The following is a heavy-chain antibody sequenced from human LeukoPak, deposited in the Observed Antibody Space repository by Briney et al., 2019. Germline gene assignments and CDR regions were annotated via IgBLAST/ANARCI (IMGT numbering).Heavy chain of an antibody. CDR2: IYSGRST. D-gene: IGHD1-26*01. CDR1: GFTFSSND. CDR3: ARYSGTFSNSYFDC. V-gene: IGHV3-66*01. Sequence: GGSLRLSCAASGFTFSSNDMSWVRQAPGKGLEWVSLIYSGRSTYYADSVKGRFIISRDNSKNTLYLQMNSLRAEDTAVYYCARYSGTFSNSYFDCWGQGTLVTVSS. J-gene: IGHJ4*02.